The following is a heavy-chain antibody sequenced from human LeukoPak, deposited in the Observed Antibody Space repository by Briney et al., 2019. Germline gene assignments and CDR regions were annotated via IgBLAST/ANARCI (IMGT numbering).Heavy chain of an antibody. CDR1: GFTFSSYS. V-gene: IGHV3-48*01. J-gene: IGHJ4*02. Sequence: GGSLRLPCAASGFTFSSYSMNWVRQAPGKGLEWVSYISSSSSTIYYADSVKGRFTISRDNAKYSLYLQMNSLRAEDTAVYYCARVTMVRGVNYWGQGTLVTVSS. CDR2: ISSSSSTI. D-gene: IGHD3-10*01. CDR3: ARVTMVRGVNY.